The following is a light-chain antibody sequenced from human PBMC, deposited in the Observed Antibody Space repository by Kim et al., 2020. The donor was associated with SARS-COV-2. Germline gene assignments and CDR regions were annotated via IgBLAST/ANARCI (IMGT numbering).Light chain of an antibody. CDR2: GKN. CDR1: SLRSYY. J-gene: IGLJ2*01. Sequence: SSELTQDPAVSVALGQTVRITCQGDSLRSYYATWYQKKPGQAPIVVIYGKNNRPSGIPDRFSGSSSGNTASLTITGTQAGDEADYYCNCRVSNDNVVFGG. V-gene: IGLV3-19*01. CDR3: NCRVSNDNVV.